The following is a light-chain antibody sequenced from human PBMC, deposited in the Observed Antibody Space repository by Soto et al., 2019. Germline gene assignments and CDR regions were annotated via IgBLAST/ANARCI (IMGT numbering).Light chain of an antibody. CDR1: QSVSSSY. J-gene: IGKJ3*01. V-gene: IGKV3-20*01. CDR3: LQKYFYPFT. Sequence: EIVLTQSPGTLSLSPGERATLPCSASQSVSSSYLAWYQQKPGQAPRLLIYGASSRATGIPARFSGSGSGTDFTLTISSLQPEDFATYYCLQKYFYPFTFGPGTKVDIK. CDR2: GAS.